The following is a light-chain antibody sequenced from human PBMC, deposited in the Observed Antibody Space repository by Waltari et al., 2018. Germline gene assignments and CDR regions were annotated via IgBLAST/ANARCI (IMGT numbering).Light chain of an antibody. CDR2: RAS. CDR1: QTISSW. V-gene: IGKV1-5*03. J-gene: IGKJ5*01. Sequence: DIQMTQSPSTLSASVGDGVTITCRASQTISSWLAWYQQQPGKAPRLLFYRASTLESGVPSRFSGSGSGTEFTLTISSLQPDDFATYYCQQYNSYSITFGQGTRLEIK. CDR3: QQYNSYSIT.